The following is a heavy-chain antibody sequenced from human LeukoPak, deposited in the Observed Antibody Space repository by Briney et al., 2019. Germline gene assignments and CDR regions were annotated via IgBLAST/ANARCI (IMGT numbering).Heavy chain of an antibody. Sequence: GGSLRLSCAASGFTFSSYSMNWVRQAPGKGLEWVSSISTSSSYRYYGDSVEGRFTISRDNAKNSLYLQMNSLRAGDTAVYYCARKYCSSTSCLFDYWGQGTLVTVSS. V-gene: IGHV3-21*03. D-gene: IGHD2-2*01. CDR3: ARKYCSSTSCLFDY. CDR1: GFTFSSYS. CDR2: ISTSSSYR. J-gene: IGHJ4*02.